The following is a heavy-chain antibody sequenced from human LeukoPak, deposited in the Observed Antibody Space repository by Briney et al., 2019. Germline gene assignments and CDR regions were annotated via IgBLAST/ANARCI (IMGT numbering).Heavy chain of an antibody. CDR2: ISTTSSTI. CDR1: GFTFSSYN. CDR3: ARGGWEFDY. Sequence: GGSLRLSCAASGFTFSSYNMNWVRQAPGKGLEWVAYISTTSSTIYYADFVRGRFTISRDNAKNSLYLQMNTLRAEDTAVYYCARGGWEFDYWGQGTLVTVSS. J-gene: IGHJ4*02. V-gene: IGHV3-48*04. D-gene: IGHD1-26*01.